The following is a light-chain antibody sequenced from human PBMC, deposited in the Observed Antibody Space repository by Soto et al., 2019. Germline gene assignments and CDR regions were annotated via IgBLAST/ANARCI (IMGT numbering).Light chain of an antibody. J-gene: IGKJ1*01. V-gene: IGKV1-5*03. CDR2: KAS. CDR1: QSISNW. CDR3: LQYNSIPRT. Sequence: DIQMTQSPSTLSASVGDRVTITCRASQSISNWLAWYQQKPGKAPKLLIYKASSLESGVPSRFSGSGSGTEFTLTISCLQPDDFATYYCLQYNSIPRTFGQGTKVEIK.